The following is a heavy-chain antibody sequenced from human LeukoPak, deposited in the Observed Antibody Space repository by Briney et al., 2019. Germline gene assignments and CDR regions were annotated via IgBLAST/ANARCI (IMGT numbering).Heavy chain of an antibody. CDR2: INPNSGGT. J-gene: IGHJ6*02. CDR3: ARDGGIAAALYYYYYYGMDV. D-gene: IGHD6-13*01. V-gene: IGHV1-2*02. CDR1: GYTFTGYY. Sequence: ASVKVSCKASGYTFTGYYMHWVRQAPGQGLEWMGWINPNSGGTNYAQKLQGRVTMTTDISTSTAYMELRSLRSDDTAVYYCARDGGIAAALYYYYYYGMDVWGQGTTVTVSS.